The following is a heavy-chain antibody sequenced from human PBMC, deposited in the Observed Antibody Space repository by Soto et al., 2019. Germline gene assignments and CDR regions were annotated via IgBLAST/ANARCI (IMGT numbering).Heavy chain of an antibody. CDR1: GFTFSSYG. CDR3: ARDTARDKVRIYYGMDV. V-gene: IGHV3-33*01. D-gene: IGHD3-10*01. J-gene: IGHJ6*02. CDR2: IWYDGSNK. Sequence: QVQLVESGGGVVQPGRSLRLSCAASGFTFSSYGMHWVRQAPGKGLEWMAVIWYDGSNKYYADSVKGRFTISRDNSKNTLYLQMNSLRAEDTAVYYCARDTARDKVRIYYGMDVWGQGTTVTVSS.